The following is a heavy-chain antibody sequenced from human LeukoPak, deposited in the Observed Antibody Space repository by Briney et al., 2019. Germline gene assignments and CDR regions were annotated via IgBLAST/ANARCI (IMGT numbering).Heavy chain of an antibody. CDR3: ASEQGTGRYNWFDP. V-gene: IGHV4-39*01. CDR1: VGSISSSRYS. J-gene: IGHJ5*02. Sequence: PLETLSLTCTVSVGSISSSRYSWGWIRQPPGKGLEWIGSIYYSGSTYYNPSLKSRVTISVDTSKNQFSLKLSSVTAADTAVYYCASEQGTGRYNWFDPWGQGTLVTVSS. D-gene: IGHD1-1*01. CDR2: IYYSGST.